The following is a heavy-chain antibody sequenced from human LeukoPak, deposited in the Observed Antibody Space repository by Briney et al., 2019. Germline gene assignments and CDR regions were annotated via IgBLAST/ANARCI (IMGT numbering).Heavy chain of an antibody. D-gene: IGHD1-26*01. CDR3: ARDFGRSRSYCDY. V-gene: IGHV3-7*01. J-gene: IGHJ4*02. Sequence: QSGGSLRLSCAASGFTFSSYWMSWVRQAPGKGLEWVANIKQDGSEKYYVDSVKGRFTISRDNAKNSLYLQMNSLRAEDTAVYYCARDFGRSRSYCDYWGQGTLVTVSS. CDR2: IKQDGSEK. CDR1: GFTFSSYW.